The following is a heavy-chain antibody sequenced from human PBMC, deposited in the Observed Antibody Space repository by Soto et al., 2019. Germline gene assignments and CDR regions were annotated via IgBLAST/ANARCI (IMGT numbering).Heavy chain of an antibody. CDR2: IKSTIDGGTT. CDR1: AFPFTSAW. CDR3: SPLYFGDYAS. V-gene: IGHV3-15*01. J-gene: IGHJ5*02. Sequence: EEQLVESGGGLVNPGGSLRLSCAAASAFPFTSAWMSWVRQAPGKGLEWVGRIKSTIDGGTTDYAAPVKGRFTISRDDSKNTLYLQMDGLKTEDTALYYCSPLYFGDYASWGQGTLVTVSS. D-gene: IGHD4-17*01.